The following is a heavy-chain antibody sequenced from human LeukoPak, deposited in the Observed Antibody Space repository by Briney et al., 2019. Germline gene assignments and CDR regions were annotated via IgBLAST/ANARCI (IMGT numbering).Heavy chain of an antibody. Sequence: GGSLRLSCAASGFTFSSYGLHWVRQAPGKGLEWMTFIRYDGSNKYYADSVKGRFTISRDNSKNTLYLQMNSLRVEDTAIYYCARDPRTVRIWGQGTLVTVSS. CDR2: IRYDGSNK. V-gene: IGHV3-30*02. D-gene: IGHD1-1*01. J-gene: IGHJ4*02. CDR1: GFTFSSYG. CDR3: ARDPRTVRI.